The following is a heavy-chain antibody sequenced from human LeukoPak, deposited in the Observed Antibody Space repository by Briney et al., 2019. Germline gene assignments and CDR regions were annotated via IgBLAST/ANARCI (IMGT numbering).Heavy chain of an antibody. D-gene: IGHD3/OR15-3a*01. CDR2: IDTSGGST. J-gene: IGHJ4*02. CDR1: GFTFSTYA. V-gene: IGHV3-23*01. CDR3: ATDVGTVFFDN. Sequence: GGSLRLFCGASGFTFSTYAMAWVRQTPGKGLEGVSTIDTSGGSTHYADSVKGRFTISRDNSKNTMYLQMNSLRVEDTAIYYCATDVGTVFFDNWGQGTVVTVSS.